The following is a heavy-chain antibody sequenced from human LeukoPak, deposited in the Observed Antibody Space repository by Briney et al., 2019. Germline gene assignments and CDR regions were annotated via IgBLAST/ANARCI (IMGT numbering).Heavy chain of an antibody. CDR2: IIPILGIA. D-gene: IGHD6-13*01. J-gene: IGHJ6*02. V-gene: IGHV1-69*04. CDR3: ARVVSPAAGYYYYGMDV. Sequence: LVKVSCKASGGTFSSYAISWVRQAPGQGLEWMGRIIPILGIANYAQKFQGRVTITADKSTSTAYMELSSLRSEDTAVYYCARVVSPAAGYYYYGMDVWGQGTTVTVSS. CDR1: GGTFSSYA.